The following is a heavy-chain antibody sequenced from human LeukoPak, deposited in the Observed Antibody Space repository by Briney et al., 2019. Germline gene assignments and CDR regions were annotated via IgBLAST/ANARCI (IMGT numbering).Heavy chain of an antibody. CDR1: GGSISSYY. CDR3: ARVSHEINDFWSGYYEGDYYYYYMDV. J-gene: IGHJ6*03. CDR2: IYYSGST. V-gene: IGHV4-59*08. Sequence: SETLSLTCTVSGGSISSYYWSWIRQPPGKGLEWIGYIYYSGSTNYNPSLKSRVTISVDTSKNQFSLRLSSVTAADTAVYYCARVSHEINDFWSGYYEGDYYYYYMDVWGKGATVTVSS. D-gene: IGHD3-3*01.